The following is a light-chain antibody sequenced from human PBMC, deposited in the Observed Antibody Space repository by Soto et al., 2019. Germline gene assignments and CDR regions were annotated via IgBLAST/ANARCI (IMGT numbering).Light chain of an antibody. CDR3: QQRTNRPPIT. V-gene: IGKV3D-20*02. J-gene: IGKJ5*01. Sequence: EIVLTQSPGTLSLSPWERATLSCRASQTVTRSYLVWYQQKPGQAPSLLIYGASSRATGIPGRFSGSGSGTDFTLTISGLEPEDFAVYYCQQRTNRPPITFGQGTRLEI. CDR2: GAS. CDR1: QTVTRSY.